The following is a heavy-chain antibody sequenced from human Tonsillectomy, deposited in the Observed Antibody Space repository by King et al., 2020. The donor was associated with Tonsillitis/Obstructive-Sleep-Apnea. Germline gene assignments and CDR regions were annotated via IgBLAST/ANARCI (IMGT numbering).Heavy chain of an antibody. Sequence: QLVQSGGGLVQPGRSLRLSCAASGFTFDDCAMHWVRHAPGKGLEWVSGISWNSDSIGYADSVKGRYTISRDNAKNSLYLQMNSLRPEDTALYYCAKDSDPRSRGWYLDACDIGGQGTMVTVSS. J-gene: IGHJ3*02. D-gene: IGHD6-19*01. CDR1: GFTFDDCA. CDR2: ISWNSDSI. V-gene: IGHV3-9*01. CDR3: AKDSDPRSRGWYLDACDI.